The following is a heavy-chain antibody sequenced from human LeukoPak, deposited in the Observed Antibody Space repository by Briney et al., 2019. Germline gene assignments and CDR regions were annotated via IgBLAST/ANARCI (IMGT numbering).Heavy chain of an antibody. Sequence: ASVKVSCKASGGTFSGYAISWVRQAPGQGLEWMGWISAYNGNTNYAQKLQGRVTMTTDTSTSTAYMELRSLRSDDTAVYYCARGYCSGGSCYWYFDYWGQGTLVTVSS. V-gene: IGHV1-18*01. J-gene: IGHJ4*02. CDR1: GGTFSGYA. CDR2: ISAYNGNT. D-gene: IGHD2-15*01. CDR3: ARGYCSGGSCYWYFDY.